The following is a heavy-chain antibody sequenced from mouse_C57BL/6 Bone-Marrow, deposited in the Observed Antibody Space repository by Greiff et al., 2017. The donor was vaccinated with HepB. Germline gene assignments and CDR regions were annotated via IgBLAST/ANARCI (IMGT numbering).Heavy chain of an antibody. J-gene: IGHJ4*01. CDR1: GYSITSGYY. CDR3: AKKGYYYGSIPYYAMDY. D-gene: IGHD1-1*01. V-gene: IGHV3-6*01. Sequence: EVKLMESGPGLVKPSQSLSLTCSVTGYSITSGYYWNWIRQFPGNKLEWMGYISYDGSNNYNPSLKNRISITRDTSKNQFFLKLNSVTTEDTATYYCAKKGYYYGSIPYYAMDYWGQGTSVTVSS. CDR2: ISYDGSN.